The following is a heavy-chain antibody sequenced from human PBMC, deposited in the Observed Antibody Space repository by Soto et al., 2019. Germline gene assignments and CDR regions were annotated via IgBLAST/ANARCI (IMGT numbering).Heavy chain of an antibody. V-gene: IGHV1-69*13. CDR2: IIPIFGTA. CDR1: GGTFSSYA. Sequence: VKVSCKASGGTFSSYAISWVRQAPGQGLEWMGGIIPIFGTANYAQKFQGRVTITADESTSTAYMELSSLRSEDTAVYYCASTRSGSYADYYYGMDVWGQGTTVTVSS. D-gene: IGHD3-10*01. CDR3: ASTRSGSYADYYYGMDV. J-gene: IGHJ6*02.